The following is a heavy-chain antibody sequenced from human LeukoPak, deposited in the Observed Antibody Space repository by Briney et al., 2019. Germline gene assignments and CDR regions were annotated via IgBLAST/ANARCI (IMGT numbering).Heavy chain of an antibody. Sequence: PSETLSLTCAVPGGSFSSYDWTWIRHPPGKGLEWIGEITHGGSTNYNPPLNSRLNISIHTSKRQFFLKLSSVTAADTAMYYCARGYSIYDTNPFKDWGQGILVAVSS. D-gene: IGHD3-3*02. CDR3: ARGYSIYDTNPFKD. CDR1: GGSFSSYD. CDR2: ITHGGST. J-gene: IGHJ4*02. V-gene: IGHV4-34*01.